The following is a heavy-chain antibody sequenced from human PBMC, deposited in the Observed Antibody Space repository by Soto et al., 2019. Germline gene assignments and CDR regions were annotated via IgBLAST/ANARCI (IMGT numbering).Heavy chain of an antibody. CDR3: AKDRGYYDSSGYYPEYFQH. V-gene: IGHV3-23*01. CDR2: ISGSGGST. CDR1: GFTFSSYA. Sequence: GGSLRLSCAASGFTFSSYAMSWARQAPGEGLEWVSAISGSGGSTYYADSVKGRFTISRDNSKNTLYLQMNSLRAEDTAVYYCAKDRGYYDSSGYYPEYFQHWGQGTLVTVSS. D-gene: IGHD3-22*01. J-gene: IGHJ1*01.